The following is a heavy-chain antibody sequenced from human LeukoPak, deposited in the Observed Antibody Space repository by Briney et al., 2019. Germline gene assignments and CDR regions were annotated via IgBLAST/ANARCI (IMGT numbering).Heavy chain of an antibody. Sequence: PGGSLRLSCEVSGFTFSTYDMNWVRQAPGKGLEWVSYISETSSPIYYADSVRGRFTISRDNAKNSLYLQMNSLRAEDTAVYYCARDPGYGYSGAFDIWGQGTMVTVSS. CDR1: GFTFSTYD. D-gene: IGHD5-18*01. CDR3: ARDPGYGYSGAFDI. CDR2: ISETSSPI. J-gene: IGHJ3*02. V-gene: IGHV3-48*01.